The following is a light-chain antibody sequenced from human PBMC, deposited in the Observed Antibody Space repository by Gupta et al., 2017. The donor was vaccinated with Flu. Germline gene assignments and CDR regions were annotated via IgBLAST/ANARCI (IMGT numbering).Light chain of an antibody. Sequence: PSSLFAAVVDSVAITCRASHSISTYLNWYQQKPGKAPKLLIYAASSLQSGVPSRFSGSGAGTDFTLTLISRQPEDFATYYCQQSYINPRTFGQGTKVEIK. CDR3: QQSYINPRT. CDR1: HSISTY. J-gene: IGKJ1*01. V-gene: IGKV1-39*01. CDR2: AAS.